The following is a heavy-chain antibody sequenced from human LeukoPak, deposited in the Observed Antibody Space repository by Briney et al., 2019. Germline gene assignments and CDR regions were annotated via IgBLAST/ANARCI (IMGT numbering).Heavy chain of an antibody. D-gene: IGHD3-16*02. V-gene: IGHV4-59*08. CDR2: IYYSGST. CDR3: ARLNYDYVWGSYRHYYFDY. CDR1: GGSISSYY. Sequence: SETLSLTCTVSGGSISSYYWSWIRQPPGKGLEWIGYIYYSGSTNYNPSLKSRVTISVDTSKNQFSLKLSSVTAADTAVYYCARLNYDYVWGSYRHYYFDYWGQGTLVTVSS. J-gene: IGHJ4*02.